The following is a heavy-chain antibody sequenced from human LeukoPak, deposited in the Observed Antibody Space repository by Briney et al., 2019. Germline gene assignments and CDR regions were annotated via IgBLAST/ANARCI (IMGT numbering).Heavy chain of an antibody. CDR1: GFTFSSYV. CDR3: ARVGYCSSTGWYARDWYFDL. D-gene: IGHD2-2*01. CDR2: ISSSGSTT. Sequence: PGGSLRLSCAASGFTFSSYVMNWVRRAPGKGLVWGSYISSSGSTTYYADSVKGRFTISRDNSKNTLYLQMNSLTAEDTAVYYFARVGYCSSTGWYARDWYFDLWGRGTLVTVSS. V-gene: IGHV3-48*03. J-gene: IGHJ2*01.